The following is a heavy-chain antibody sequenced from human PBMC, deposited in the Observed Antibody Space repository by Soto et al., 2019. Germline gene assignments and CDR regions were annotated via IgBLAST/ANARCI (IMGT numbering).Heavy chain of an antibody. V-gene: IGHV4-39*01. J-gene: IGHJ4*02. CDR1: GGSISSSSYY. D-gene: IGHD4-17*01. CDR3: ARRPYGDYTKDS. Sequence: SSETLYLTCTVSGGSISSSSYYWGWIRQPPGKGLEWIGSIYSSGSTYYNPSLKSRVTISIDTSKNQFSLKLSSVTATDTAVYYCARRPYGDYTKDSWGPGLLVTVSS. CDR2: IYSSGST.